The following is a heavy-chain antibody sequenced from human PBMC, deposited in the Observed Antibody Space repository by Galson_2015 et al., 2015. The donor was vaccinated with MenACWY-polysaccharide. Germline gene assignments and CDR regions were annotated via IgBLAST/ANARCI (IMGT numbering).Heavy chain of an antibody. J-gene: IGHJ3*01. CDR2: IQYDGSNK. D-gene: IGHD2-21*01. CDR1: GITASGNTFSGSG. CDR3: AREVSRIVFHAFDL. V-gene: IGHV3-33*01. Sequence: SLRLSCAASGITASGNTFSGSGMHWVRQAPGKGLEWLAVIQYDGSNKVYADSVKGRFSISRDNSKNTLYLEMKSLRADDTAVYYGAREVSRIVFHAFDLGGQGIMLTVSA.